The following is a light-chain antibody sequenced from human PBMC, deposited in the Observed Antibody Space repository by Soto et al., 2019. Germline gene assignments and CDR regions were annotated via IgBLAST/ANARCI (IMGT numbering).Light chain of an antibody. J-gene: IGKJ4*01. CDR2: GAS. CDR3: QQYHTSPFT. CDR1: QGVSRK. Sequence: DIVMTQSPATLSVSPGDRVTITCRASQGVSRKLAWYQHKPGQAPRLLISGASTRATGIPARFSGSGSGTEFTLTISSLQTEDCATYYCQQYHTSPFTFGGGTEVDIK. V-gene: IGKV3-15*01.